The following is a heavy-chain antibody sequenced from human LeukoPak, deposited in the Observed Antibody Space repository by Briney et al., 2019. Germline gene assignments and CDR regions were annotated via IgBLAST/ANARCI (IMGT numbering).Heavy chain of an antibody. CDR2: IIPIFGTA. V-gene: IGHV1-69*05. D-gene: IGHD5-12*01. J-gene: IGHJ6*03. CDR1: GGTFSSYA. Sequence: ASVKVSCKAFGGTFSSYAISWVRQAPGQGLEWMGRIIPIFGTANYAQKFQGRVTITTDESTSTAYMELSSLRSEDTAVYYCARDSFPWLRFGGQHGRGSYYMVVWGKGTTVTVSS. CDR3: ARDSFPWLRFGGQHGRGSYYMVV.